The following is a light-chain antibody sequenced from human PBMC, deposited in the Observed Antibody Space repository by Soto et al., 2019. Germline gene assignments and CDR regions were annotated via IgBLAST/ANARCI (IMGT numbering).Light chain of an antibody. Sequence: QSALTQPASVSGSPGQSITISCTGTSSDVGGYNYVSWFQQHPGRAPKLIIYDVTNRPSGVSNRFSGSKSGNTASLTISGLQAEDEADYYCSSYTSSSTRVFGTGTKDTVL. V-gene: IGLV2-14*01. CDR1: SSDVGGYNY. CDR3: SSYTSSSTRV. J-gene: IGLJ1*01. CDR2: DVT.